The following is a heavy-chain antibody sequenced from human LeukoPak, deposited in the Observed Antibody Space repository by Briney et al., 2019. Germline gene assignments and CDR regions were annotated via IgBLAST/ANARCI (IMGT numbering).Heavy chain of an antibody. D-gene: IGHD3-10*01. Sequence: SETLSLTCTVSGVSISSGGYYWSWIRQPAGKGLEWIGRIYTSGSTNYNPSLKSRVTMSVDTSKNQFSLKLSSVTAADTAVYYCARDLTFITMVRGVRPHFNWFDPWGQGTLVTVSS. CDR3: ARDLTFITMVRGVRPHFNWFDP. CDR2: IYTSGST. CDR1: GVSISSGGYY. V-gene: IGHV4-61*02. J-gene: IGHJ5*02.